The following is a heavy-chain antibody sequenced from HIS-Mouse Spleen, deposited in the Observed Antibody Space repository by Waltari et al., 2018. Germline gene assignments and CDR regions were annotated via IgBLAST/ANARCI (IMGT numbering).Heavy chain of an antibody. CDR3: ARGGIAARPKAFDI. V-gene: IGHV3-30*04. Sequence: GRSLRLSCAASGFTFSSYAMHWVRQAPGKGLEWVAVISYDGSNKYYADSVKGRFTISRDNSKNTLYLQMNSLRAEDTAVYYCARGGIAARPKAFDIWGQGTMVTVSS. CDR2: ISYDGSNK. D-gene: IGHD6-6*01. J-gene: IGHJ3*02. CDR1: GFTFSSYA.